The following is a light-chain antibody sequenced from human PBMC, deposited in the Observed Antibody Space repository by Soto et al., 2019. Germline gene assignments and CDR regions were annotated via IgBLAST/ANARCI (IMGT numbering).Light chain of an antibody. V-gene: IGKV1-39*01. CDR1: ESIRNE. Sequence: DIQMTQAPSSLSASLGDRVTITFRPSESIRNELNWFQLRPGKAPRLLIYDTFTLQSGVPSRFSGSVSGTEFSLTISSLQAGDSAIYYCQQSFTTPWTFGQGTKVDIK. J-gene: IGKJ1*01. CDR2: DTF. CDR3: QQSFTTPWT.